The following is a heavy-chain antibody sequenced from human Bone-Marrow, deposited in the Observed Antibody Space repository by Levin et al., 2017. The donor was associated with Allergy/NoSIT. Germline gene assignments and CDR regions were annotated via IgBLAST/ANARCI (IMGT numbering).Heavy chain of an antibody. D-gene: IGHD4-23*01. Sequence: SVKVSCKASGGSFSRYSISWLRQAPGQGPEWLGGFIPLFGTVNYAQTFRGRVTITADEATSTVYMELSSLRSDDTAIYYCARGPRDDYRWFWFDPWGQGTLVIVAS. J-gene: IGHJ5*02. CDR2: FIPLFGTV. V-gene: IGHV1-69*13. CDR3: ARGPRDDYRWFWFDP. CDR1: GGSFSRYS.